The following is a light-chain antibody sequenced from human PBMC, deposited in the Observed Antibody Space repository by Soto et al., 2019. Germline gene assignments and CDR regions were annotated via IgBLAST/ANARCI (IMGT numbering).Light chain of an antibody. Sequence: QSVLTQPASVSGSPGQSITISCTGTSSDVGGYIYVSWYQQHPGKAPKLMIYDVTSRPSGVSYRFSGSKCGNTASLTISGLQAEDEADYSCSSYTTSSSYVFGTGTKVTVL. J-gene: IGLJ1*01. CDR2: DVT. V-gene: IGLV2-14*01. CDR3: SSYTTSSSYV. CDR1: SSDVGGYIY.